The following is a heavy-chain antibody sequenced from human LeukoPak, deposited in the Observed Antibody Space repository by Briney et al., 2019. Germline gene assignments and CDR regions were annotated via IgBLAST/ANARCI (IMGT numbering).Heavy chain of an antibody. CDR3: ARGPGGNDFDY. CDR1: GGSFSGYY. Sequence: SETLSLACAVYGGSFSGYYWSWIRQPPGKGLEWIGEINHSGSTNYNPSLKSRVTISVDTSKNQFSLKLSSVTAADTAVYYCARGPGGNDFDYWGQGTLVTVSS. V-gene: IGHV4-34*01. D-gene: IGHD2-15*01. J-gene: IGHJ4*02. CDR2: INHSGST.